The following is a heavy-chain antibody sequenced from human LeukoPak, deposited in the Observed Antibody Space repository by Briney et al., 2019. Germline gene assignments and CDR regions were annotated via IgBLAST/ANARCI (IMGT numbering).Heavy chain of an antibody. J-gene: IGHJ4*02. V-gene: IGHV4-59*12. CDR3: ARDYGKE. D-gene: IGHD4-17*01. Sequence: SETLSLTCTVSGGSISTYYWSWIRQPPGKGLEWIGYIYYSGSTSYNPSLKSRVTISVDTSKSHFSLKLSSVTAADTAVYYCARDYGKEWGQGTLVTVSS. CDR1: GGSISTYY. CDR2: IYYSGST.